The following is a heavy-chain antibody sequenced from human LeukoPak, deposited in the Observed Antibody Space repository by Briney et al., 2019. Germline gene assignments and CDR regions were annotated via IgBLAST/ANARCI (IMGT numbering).Heavy chain of an antibody. D-gene: IGHD2-15*01. CDR1: GGTFSSYA. CDR3: ARAQRCSGGSCYPILNNWFDP. V-gene: IGHV1-69*05. CDR2: FIPIFGTA. Sequence: ASVKVSCKASGGTFSSYAISWVRQAPGQGHEWMGGFIPIFGTANYAQKFQGRVTITTDESTSTAYMELSSLRSEDTAVYYCARAQRCSGGSCYPILNNWFDPWGQGTLVTVSS. J-gene: IGHJ5*02.